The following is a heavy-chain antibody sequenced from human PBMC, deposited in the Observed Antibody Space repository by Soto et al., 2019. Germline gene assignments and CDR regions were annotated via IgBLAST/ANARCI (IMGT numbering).Heavy chain of an antibody. CDR1: GFTFSSYA. D-gene: IGHD6-19*01. V-gene: IGHV3-30-3*01. J-gene: IGHJ5*02. Sequence: PGGSLRLSCAASGFTFSSYAMHWVRQAPGKGLEWVAVISYDGSNKYYADSVKGRFTISRDNSKNTLYLQMNSLRAEDTAVYYCARDPVAGTTLPWFDPWGQGTLVTVSS. CDR2: ISYDGSNK. CDR3: ARDPVAGTTLPWFDP.